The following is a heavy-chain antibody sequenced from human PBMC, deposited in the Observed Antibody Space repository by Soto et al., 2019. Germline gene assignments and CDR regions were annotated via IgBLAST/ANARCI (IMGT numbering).Heavy chain of an antibody. CDR2: ISSSSSPI. J-gene: IGHJ6*02. CDR3: ARDVATTHYGMDV. CDR1: GFTFTSYA. Sequence: HPGGSLRLSCAASGFTFTSYAMNWVRQAPGKGLEWVSYISSSSSPIYYADSVKGRFTISRDNAKNSLYLQMNSLRDEDTAVYYCARDVATTHYGMDVWGQGTTVTVSS. D-gene: IGHD1-7*01. V-gene: IGHV3-48*02.